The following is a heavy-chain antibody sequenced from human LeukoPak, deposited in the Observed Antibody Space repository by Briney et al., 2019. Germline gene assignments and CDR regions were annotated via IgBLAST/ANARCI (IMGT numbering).Heavy chain of an antibody. CDR1: GFTFSSYA. V-gene: IGHV3-23*01. D-gene: IGHD3-22*01. Sequence: HAGGSLRLSCAASGFTFSSYAMSWVRQAPGTGLEWVSAISGSGGSTYYADSVKGRFTISRDNSKNTLYLQMNSLRAEDTAVYYCVSITMIVVVIDYWGQGTLVTVSS. CDR3: VSITMIVVVIDY. J-gene: IGHJ4*02. CDR2: ISGSGGST.